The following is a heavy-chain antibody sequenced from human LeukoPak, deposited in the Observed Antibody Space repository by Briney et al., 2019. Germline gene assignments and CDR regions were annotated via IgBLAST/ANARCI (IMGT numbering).Heavy chain of an antibody. CDR3: ARILDSAWGELGY. Sequence: GGSLRLSCAASRFTFSIFAMNWVRQAPGKGLEWLSYISSSSSTIYYADSVKGRFTISRDNSKNTLYLQMNSLRAEDTAVYYCARILDSAWGELGYWGQGTLVTVSS. V-gene: IGHV3-48*01. J-gene: IGHJ4*02. CDR2: ISSSSSTI. CDR1: RFTFSIFA. D-gene: IGHD6-19*01.